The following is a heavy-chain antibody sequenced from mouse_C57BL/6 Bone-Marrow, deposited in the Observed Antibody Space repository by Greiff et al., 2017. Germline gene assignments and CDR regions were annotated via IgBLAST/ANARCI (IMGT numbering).Heavy chain of an antibody. CDR2: ISSGGSYT. Sequence: DVMLVESGGDLVKPGGSLKLSCAASGFTFSSYGMSWVRQTPDKRLEWVATISSGGSYTYYPDSVKGRFTISRDNAKNTLYLQMSSLKSEDTAMYYCARPLYYGSRCAMDYWGQGTSVTVSS. J-gene: IGHJ4*01. CDR3: ARPLYYGSRCAMDY. V-gene: IGHV5-6*02. CDR1: GFTFSSYG. D-gene: IGHD1-1*01.